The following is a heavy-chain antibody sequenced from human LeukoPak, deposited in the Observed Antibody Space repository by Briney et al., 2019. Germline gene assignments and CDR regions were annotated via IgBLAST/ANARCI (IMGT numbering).Heavy chain of an antibody. CDR1: GGSISSSSYY. CDR3: ARRYYDSSGYRGFDP. D-gene: IGHD3-22*01. Sequence: SETLSLTCAVSGGSISSSSYYWGWIRQPPGKGLEWIGSIYYSGSTYYNPSLKSRVTISVDTSKNQFSLKLSSVTAADTAVYYCARRYYDSSGYRGFDPWGQGTLVTVSS. CDR2: IYYSGST. J-gene: IGHJ5*02. V-gene: IGHV4-39*01.